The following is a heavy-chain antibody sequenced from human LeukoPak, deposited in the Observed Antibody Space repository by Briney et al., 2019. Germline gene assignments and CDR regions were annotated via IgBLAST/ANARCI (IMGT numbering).Heavy chain of an antibody. D-gene: IGHD6-6*01. CDR1: GFTVSSNY. CDR3: AKGSYYKQLVGDAFDI. J-gene: IGHJ3*02. Sequence: GGSLRLSCAASGFTVSSNYMSWVRQAPGKGLEWVSVIYSGGSTYYADSVKGRFTISRDNSKNTLYLQMNSLRAEDTAVYYCAKGSYYKQLVGDAFDIWGQGTMVTVSS. CDR2: IYSGGST. V-gene: IGHV3-66*01.